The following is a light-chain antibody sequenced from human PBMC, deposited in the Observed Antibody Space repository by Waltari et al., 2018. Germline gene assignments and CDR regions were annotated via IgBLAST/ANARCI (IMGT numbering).Light chain of an antibody. CDR2: GAS. CDR1: QRVGSNY. V-gene: IGKV3-20*01. J-gene: IGKJ1*01. CDR3: HQYATSPLT. Sequence: EIVMTQSPGTLTLSPGERATLSCRASQRVGSNYLAWYQRKPGQAPRLLAYGASNRATGIPDRFSGSGSGTDFTLTISRLEPQDFAVYYCHQYATSPLTFGQGTKVEI.